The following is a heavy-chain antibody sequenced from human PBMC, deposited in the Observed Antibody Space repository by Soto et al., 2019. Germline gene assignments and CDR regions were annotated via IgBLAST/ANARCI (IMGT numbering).Heavy chain of an antibody. J-gene: IGHJ3*02. D-gene: IGHD3-16*01. Sequence: SETLSLTCTVSGGSISSYYWSWIRQPPGKGLGWIGYIYYSGSTNYNPSLKSRVTISVDTSKNQFSLKLSSVTAADTAVYYCARSHGLDAFDIWGQGTMVTVSS. CDR2: IYYSGST. CDR3: ARSHGLDAFDI. V-gene: IGHV4-59*01. CDR1: GGSISSYY.